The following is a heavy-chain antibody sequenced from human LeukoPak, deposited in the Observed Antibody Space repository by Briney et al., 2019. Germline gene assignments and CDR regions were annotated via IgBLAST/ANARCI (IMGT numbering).Heavy chain of an antibody. D-gene: IGHD6-13*01. CDR2: VFYSGST. CDR1: GCSIISSSYY. J-gene: IGHJ5*02. CDR3: AREAPIAAPIVWPLDP. V-gene: IGHV4-39*07. Sequence: PSETLSLTCTVSGCSIISSSYYWRWLRQPPGKGLEGIGRVFYSGSTYYNPSLNSRVTISVDTSKNQFSLKLNSVTAADTAVYYCAREAPIAAPIVWPLDPWGQGTLVTVSS.